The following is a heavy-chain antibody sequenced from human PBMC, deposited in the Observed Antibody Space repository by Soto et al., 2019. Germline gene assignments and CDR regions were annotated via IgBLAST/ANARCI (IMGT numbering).Heavy chain of an antibody. CDR3: ARRGAYCSGGTCYHFDY. D-gene: IGHD2-15*01. Sequence: LSLTCAVYGGSFSGYYWSWIRQPPGKGLEWIGEINHSGSTNYNPSLKSRVTISVDTSKNQFSLKLSSVTAADTAVYYCARRGAYCSGGTCYHFDYWGQGTLATVSS. V-gene: IGHV4-34*01. CDR1: GGSFSGYY. J-gene: IGHJ4*02. CDR2: INHSGST.